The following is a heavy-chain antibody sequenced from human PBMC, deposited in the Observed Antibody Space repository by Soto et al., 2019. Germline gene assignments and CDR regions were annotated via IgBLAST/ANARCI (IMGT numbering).Heavy chain of an antibody. CDR3: ARLVTGEAAGTFWFDP. V-gene: IGHV4-59*01. D-gene: IGHD1-1*01. CDR1: GGSIHGYY. Sequence: SETLSLTCTVSGGSIHGYYWTWSRQAPGREMEWIGYMYYTGDTNYNPSLKSRVSISIDKSKNLFSLNLTSVTAADTAIYYCARLVTGEAAGTFWFDPWGQGTQVTVSS. J-gene: IGHJ5*02. CDR2: MYYTGDT.